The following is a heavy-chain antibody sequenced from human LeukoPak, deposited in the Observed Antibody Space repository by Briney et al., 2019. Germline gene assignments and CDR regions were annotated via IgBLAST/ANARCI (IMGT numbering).Heavy chain of an antibody. CDR3: ASCILDAFDI. J-gene: IGHJ3*02. CDR2: IYYSGST. V-gene: IGHV4-61*05. CDR1: GGSISSSSDY. Sequence: NPSETLSLTWTVSGGSISSSSDYWGWIRQPSGKGLEWIGYIYYSGSTNYNPSLKSRVTISVDTSKNQFSLKLSSVTAADTAVYYCASCILDAFDIWGQGTMVTVSS.